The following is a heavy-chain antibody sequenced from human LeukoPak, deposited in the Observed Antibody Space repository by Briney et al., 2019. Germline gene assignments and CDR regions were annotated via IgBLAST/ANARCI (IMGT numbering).Heavy chain of an antibody. CDR3: ARDIQSSSWFYYYYGMDV. Sequence: GRSLRLSCAGSGFTFSTYAMHWVRQAPGKGLEWVAVISYAGSNKYYADSVKGRFTISRDNSKNTLYLQMNSLRAEDTAEYYCARDIQSSSWFYYYYGMDVWGKGTTVTVSS. V-gene: IGHV3-30*04. J-gene: IGHJ6*04. CDR1: GFTFSTYA. CDR2: ISYAGSNK. D-gene: IGHD6-13*01.